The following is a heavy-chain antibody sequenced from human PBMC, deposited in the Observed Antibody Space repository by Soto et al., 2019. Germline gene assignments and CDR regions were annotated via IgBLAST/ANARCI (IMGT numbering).Heavy chain of an antibody. Sequence: QVQLQESGPGLVKPSETLSLTCTVSGGSISSYYWSWIRQPPGKGLEWIGYIYYSGSTNYNPSLKSRVTISVDTSRNHFSLKMSSVTAADTAVYYCARLATRYYCDYWGQGTLVTVSS. CDR1: GGSISSYY. CDR2: IYYSGST. J-gene: IGHJ4*02. V-gene: IGHV4-59*01. CDR3: ARLATRYYCDY.